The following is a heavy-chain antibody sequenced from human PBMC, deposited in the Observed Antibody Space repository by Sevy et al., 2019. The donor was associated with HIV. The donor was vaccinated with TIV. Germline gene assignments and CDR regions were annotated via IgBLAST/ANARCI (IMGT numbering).Heavy chain of an antibody. CDR2: IWCDGAYQ. J-gene: IGHJ4*02. Sequence: GGSLRLSCAATGFTFSNYAMHWVRQAPGKGMEWVAIIWCDGAYQYHGDSVKGRFTISRDNSKNSLYLQMNKVRVEDTAVYYCARGGYYYDNAAYYALDSWGQGTLVTVSS. CDR3: ARGGYYYDNAAYYALDS. V-gene: IGHV3-33*01. D-gene: IGHD3-22*01. CDR1: GFTFSNYA.